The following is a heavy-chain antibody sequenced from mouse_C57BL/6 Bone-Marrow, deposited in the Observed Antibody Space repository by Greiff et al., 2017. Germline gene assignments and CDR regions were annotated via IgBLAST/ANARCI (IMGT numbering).Heavy chain of an antibody. Sequence: EVQLQQSGPVLVKPGASVQMSCKASGYTFTDYYMNWVKQSHGKSLEWIGVINPYNGGTSYNQKFKGKATLTVDKSSRTAYMELNSLTSEDSAVYYCAREDWDDYWGQGTTLTVSS. V-gene: IGHV1-19*01. J-gene: IGHJ2*01. CDR1: GYTFTDYY. D-gene: IGHD4-1*01. CDR2: INPYNGGT. CDR3: AREDWDDY.